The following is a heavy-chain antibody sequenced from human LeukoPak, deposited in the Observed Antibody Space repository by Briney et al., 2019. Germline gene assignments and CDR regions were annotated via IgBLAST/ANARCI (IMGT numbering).Heavy chain of an antibody. CDR2: FNAGNGNT. CDR1: GYTFTIYA. J-gene: IGHJ6*02. D-gene: IGHD3-10*01. CDR3: ASQGGFGELSPHYYYYGMDV. V-gene: IGHV1-3*01. Sequence: GASVNVSCKASGYTFTIYAMHWVRQALGQRLEWMGWFNAGNGNTKYSQKFQGRVTITRDTSASTAYMELSSLRSEDTAVYYCASQGGFGELSPHYYYYGMDVWGQGTTVTVSS.